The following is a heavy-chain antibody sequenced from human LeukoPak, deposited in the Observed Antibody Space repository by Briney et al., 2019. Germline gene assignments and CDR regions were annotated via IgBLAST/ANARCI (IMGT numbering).Heavy chain of an antibody. CDR1: GFTFSDYY. Sequence: GGSLRLSCAASGFTFSDYYMTWIRQAPGKGLEWVSYISSSGITIYYADSVKGRFTISRDSSKNTLFLQMNRLRPEDAAVYYCAKAPVTTCRGAYCYPFDYWGQGTLVTVSS. D-gene: IGHD2-21*01. CDR2: ISSSGITI. J-gene: IGHJ4*02. V-gene: IGHV3-11*01. CDR3: AKAPVTTCRGAYCYPFDY.